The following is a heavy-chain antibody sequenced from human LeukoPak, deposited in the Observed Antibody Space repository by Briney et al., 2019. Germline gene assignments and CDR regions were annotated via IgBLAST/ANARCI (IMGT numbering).Heavy chain of an antibody. CDR3: ARHPYTSSWYSGGVDV. V-gene: IGHV4-39*01. Sequence: SETLSLTCSVSGGYISSSNSYWGWIRQPPGKGLEGSGNIHYSGSIYNNPSFKSRVTISVDTSKNQFSLEVSSVTAADTAVYYCARHPYTSSWYSGGVDVWGQGTTVNVS. CDR1: GGYISSSNSY. D-gene: IGHD6-13*01. CDR2: IHYSGSI. J-gene: IGHJ6*02.